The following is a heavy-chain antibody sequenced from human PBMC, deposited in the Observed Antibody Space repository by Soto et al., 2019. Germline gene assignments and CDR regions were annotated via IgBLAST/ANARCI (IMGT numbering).Heavy chain of an antibody. V-gene: IGHV3-21*04. CDR2: ISSSSSYI. J-gene: IGHJ6*02. D-gene: IGHD6-13*01. Sequence: GGSLRLSWAASGFTFSTFWMHWVRQAPGKGLEWVSSISSSSSYIYYADSVKGRFTISRDNAKNSLYLQMNSLQTEDTAVYYCARGSSRFQDPYYYYAMDVWGQGTTVTVSS. CDR3: ARGSSRFQDPYYYYAMDV. CDR1: GFTFSTFW.